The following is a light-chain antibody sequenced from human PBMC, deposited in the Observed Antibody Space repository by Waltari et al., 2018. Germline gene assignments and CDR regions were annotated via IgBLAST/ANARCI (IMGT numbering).Light chain of an antibody. CDR2: GAS. CDR3: QHDVTLPVT. J-gene: IGKJ1*01. V-gene: IGKV3-20*01. CDR1: QSVGRS. Sequence: EIVLTQSPGTLSLSPGDRGTLSCRTSQSVGRSLAWYQQKRVQAPRLLIYGASSRATVIPDRFSCSGSGTDFSLTISRLEPEDFGVYYCQHDVTLPVTFGQGTKVEIK.